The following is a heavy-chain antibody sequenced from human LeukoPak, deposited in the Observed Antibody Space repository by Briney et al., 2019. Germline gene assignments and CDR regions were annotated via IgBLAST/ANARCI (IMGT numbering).Heavy chain of an antibody. Sequence: GGSLRLSCAASGFTFSGYWMEWVRQAPGKGLVWVSHINSDGSTTNYADSVKGRFTISRDNAKKTLYLQMSSLRAEDTAVYYCARGRGNYYYFDYWGQGTLVTVSS. CDR1: GFTFSGYW. V-gene: IGHV3-74*01. D-gene: IGHD1-26*01. J-gene: IGHJ4*02. CDR2: INSDGSTT. CDR3: ARGRGNYYYFDY.